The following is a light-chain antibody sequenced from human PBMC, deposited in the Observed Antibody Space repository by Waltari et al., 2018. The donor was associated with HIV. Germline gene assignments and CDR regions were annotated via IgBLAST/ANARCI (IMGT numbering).Light chain of an antibody. Sequence: QSVLTQPPSVSGAPGQRVTISCTGTRSNVGAGYDVHWYQKLPGTAPKLLIFGDHNRPSRVPDRFSGSKSGTSASLAITGLQADDEGDYYCQSYDRSLSAVVFGGGTKLTVL. CDR2: GDH. J-gene: IGLJ2*01. V-gene: IGLV1-40*01. CDR3: QSYDRSLSAVV. CDR1: RSNVGAGYD.